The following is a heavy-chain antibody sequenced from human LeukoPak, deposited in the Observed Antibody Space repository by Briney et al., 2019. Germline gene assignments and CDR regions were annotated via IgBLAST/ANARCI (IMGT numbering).Heavy chain of an antibody. CDR3: ARGPRRGWGSSFLDAFDI. CDR1: GGTFSSYA. Sequence: SVKVSCKASGGTFSSYAISWVRQAPGQGLEWMGGIIPIFGTANYAQKFQGRVTITTDESTSTAYMELSSLRSEDTAVYYCARGPRRGWGSSFLDAFDIWGQGTMVTVSS. CDR2: IIPIFGTA. V-gene: IGHV1-69*05. J-gene: IGHJ3*02. D-gene: IGHD2/OR15-2a*01.